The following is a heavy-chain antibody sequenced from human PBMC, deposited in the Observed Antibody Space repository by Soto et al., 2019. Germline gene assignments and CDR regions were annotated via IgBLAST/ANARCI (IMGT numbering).Heavy chain of an antibody. Sequence: SQTLSLTCTVSAGSISSYYWSWIRQPPGKGLEWIGYIYYSGSTNYNPSLKSRVTISVDPSKNQFSLTLSSVTAADPAVYYCARATGRGVVEISWFDTWGQGTLVNVSS. J-gene: IGHJ5*02. CDR3: ARATGRGVVEISWFDT. V-gene: IGHV4-59*01. CDR2: IYYSGST. CDR1: AGSISSYY. D-gene: IGHD3-3*01.